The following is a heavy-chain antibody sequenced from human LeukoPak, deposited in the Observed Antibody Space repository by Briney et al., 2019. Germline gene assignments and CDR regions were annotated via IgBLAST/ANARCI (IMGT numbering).Heavy chain of an antibody. CDR2: IRSSSSYT. J-gene: IGHJ4*02. CDR3: ARVYYDSSGYYYTFDY. Sequence: GGSLRLSCAASGFTFSDYYMSWIRQAPGKGLEWVSYIRSSSSYTNYADSVKGRFTISRDNAKNSLYLQMNSLRAEDTAVYYCARVYYDSSGYYYTFDYWGQGTLVTVSS. D-gene: IGHD3-22*01. V-gene: IGHV3-11*03. CDR1: GFTFSDYY.